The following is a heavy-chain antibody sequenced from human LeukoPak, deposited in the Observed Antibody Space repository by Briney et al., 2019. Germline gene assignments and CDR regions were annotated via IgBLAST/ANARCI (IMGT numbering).Heavy chain of an antibody. V-gene: IGHV3-48*04. J-gene: IGHJ3*02. CDR2: ISSGSPTI. CDR1: GLTFSGNS. CDR3: AKDILLRGGYDAFDI. Sequence: PGGSLRLSCVASGLTFSGNSMNWVRQAPGKGLEWISYISSGSPTIYYADSVKGRFTISRDNSKNSLYLQMNSLRTEDTALYYCAKDILLRGGYDAFDIWGQGTMVTVSS. D-gene: IGHD3-16*01.